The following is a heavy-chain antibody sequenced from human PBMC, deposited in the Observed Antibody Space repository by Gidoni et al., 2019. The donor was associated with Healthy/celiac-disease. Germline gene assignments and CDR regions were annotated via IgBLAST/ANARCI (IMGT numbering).Heavy chain of an antibody. D-gene: IGHD4-17*01. CDR1: GFTFSSYG. Sequence: QVQLVESGGGVVQPGRSLRLSCAASGFTFSSYGMHWVRQAPGKGLEWVAVIWYDGSNKYYADSVKGRFTISRDNSKNTLYLQMNSLRAEDTAVYYCARDPHYGDYAFGVGDYWGQGTLVTVSS. CDR2: IWYDGSNK. J-gene: IGHJ4*02. CDR3: ARDPHYGDYAFGVGDY. V-gene: IGHV3-33*01.